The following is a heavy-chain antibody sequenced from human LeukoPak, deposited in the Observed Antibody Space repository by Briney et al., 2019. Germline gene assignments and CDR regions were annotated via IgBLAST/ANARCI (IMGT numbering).Heavy chain of an antibody. CDR1: GFTFSSYA. Sequence: PGGSLRLSCAASGFTFSSYAMHWVRQAPGKGLEWVAVISYDGSNKYYADSVKGRFTISRDNSKNTLYLQMNSLRAEDTAVYYCAREREIHRLWLRAFDYWGQGTLVTVSS. D-gene: IGHD5-18*01. CDR3: AREREIHRLWLRAFDY. V-gene: IGHV3-30*04. CDR2: ISYDGSNK. J-gene: IGHJ4*02.